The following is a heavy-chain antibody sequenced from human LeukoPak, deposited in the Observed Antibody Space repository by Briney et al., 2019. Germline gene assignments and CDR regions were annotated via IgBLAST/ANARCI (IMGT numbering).Heavy chain of an antibody. CDR3: AKGKKVTVAGLFDC. CDR1: GFTFDDYA. CDR2: ISWNSGSI. V-gene: IGHV3-9*01. Sequence: GGSLRLSCAASGFTFDDYAMHWVRPVPGKGLEWVSGISWNSGSIGYADSVKGRFTMSRDNAKNSLYLHMNSLSAEDTALYYCAKGKKVTVAGLFDCWGQGTLVTVSS. D-gene: IGHD6-19*01. J-gene: IGHJ4*02.